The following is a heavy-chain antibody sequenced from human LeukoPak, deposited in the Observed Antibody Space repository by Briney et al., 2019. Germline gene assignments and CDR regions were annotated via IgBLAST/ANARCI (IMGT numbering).Heavy chain of an antibody. J-gene: IGHJ6*03. V-gene: IGHV4-34*01. D-gene: IGHD2-2*01. CDR3: ARGGDVVVPAALMYV. CDR1: GGSFSGYY. CDR2: INHSGST. Sequence: SETLSLTCAVYGGSFSGYYWSWVRQPPGKGLEWIGEINHSGSTNYNPSLKSRVTISVDTSKNQFSLKLSSVTAADTAVYYCARGGDVVVPAALMYVWGKGTTATVSS.